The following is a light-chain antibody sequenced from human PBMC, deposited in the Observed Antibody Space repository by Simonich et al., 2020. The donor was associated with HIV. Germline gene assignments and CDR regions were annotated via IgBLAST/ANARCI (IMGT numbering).Light chain of an antibody. V-gene: IGLV2-14*01. CDR3: SSYTSSSSVV. CDR1: SSDVGGYNY. CDR2: DVS. Sequence: QSALTQPASVSGSPGQSITISCTGTSSDVGGYNYVSWYQQHPGKAPKLMIYDVSKRPSGVSNRFSGSKSGNPASLTISGLQAEDEGDYYCSSYTSSSSVVFGGGTKLTVL. J-gene: IGLJ2*01.